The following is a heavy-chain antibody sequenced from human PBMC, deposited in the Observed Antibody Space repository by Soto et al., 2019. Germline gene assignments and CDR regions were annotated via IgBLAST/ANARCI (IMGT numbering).Heavy chain of an antibody. Sequence: QVQLVQSGAEVKKPGASVKVSCKASGYTFTNYHIHWVRQATGQGLEWMGWMNPNSGDTGYAQKFQGRVTMTRDTSITEAYMELSGLRSEDTAVYYCARGGGGRWYSGDYWGLGTLVTVSS. CDR3: ARGGGGRWYSGDY. J-gene: IGHJ4*02. D-gene: IGHD6-13*01. CDR1: GYTFTNYH. V-gene: IGHV1-8*01. CDR2: MNPNSGDT.